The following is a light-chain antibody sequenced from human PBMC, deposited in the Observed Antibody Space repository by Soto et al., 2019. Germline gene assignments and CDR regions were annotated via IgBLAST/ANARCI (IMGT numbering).Light chain of an antibody. CDR1: RSNVGGYNC. J-gene: IGLJ3*02. CDR2: EVR. V-gene: IGLV2-14*01. CDR3: SSYTTTSTLV. Sequence: QSALTQPPSASGSPGQSVTISCTGTRSNVGGYNCVSWYQQRPGEAPKLIISEVRNRPSGISYRFTGSKSGNTASLTISGLQAEDEADYYCSSYTTTSTLVFGGGTKLTVL.